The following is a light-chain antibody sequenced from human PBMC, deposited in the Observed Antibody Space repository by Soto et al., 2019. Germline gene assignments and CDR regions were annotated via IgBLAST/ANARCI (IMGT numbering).Light chain of an antibody. CDR2: DVT. CDR3: SSYTISTTYV. V-gene: IGLV2-14*03. J-gene: IGLJ1*01. Sequence: QSVLTKPASVSGSAGQSITISCTGTSNDVGLYNYVSWYQQHPGKAPKLMIYDVTERPSGVSNRFSGSKSGNTASLTISGLQAEDEGDYYCSSYTISTTYVFGTGTKVTLL. CDR1: SNDVGLYNY.